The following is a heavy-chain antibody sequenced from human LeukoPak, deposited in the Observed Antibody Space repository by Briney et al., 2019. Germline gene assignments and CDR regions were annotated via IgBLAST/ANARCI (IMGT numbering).Heavy chain of an antibody. CDR3: GRGLDRNTSPLDY. CDR1: GGSVSSGSYY. J-gene: IGHJ4*02. Sequence: SETLSLTCTVSGGSVSSGSYYWSWIRQPPGKGLEWIGYIYYSGSTNYNPSLKSRVTISVDTSKNQFSLKLSSVTAADTAVYYCGRGLDRNTSPLDYWGQGTLVTVSS. V-gene: IGHV4-61*01. D-gene: IGHD2-2*01. CDR2: IYYSGST.